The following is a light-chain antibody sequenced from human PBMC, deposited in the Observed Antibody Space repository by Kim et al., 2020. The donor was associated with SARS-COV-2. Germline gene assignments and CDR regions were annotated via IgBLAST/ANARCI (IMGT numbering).Light chain of an antibody. J-gene: IGLJ2*01. V-gene: IGLV4-69*01. CDR3: QTWGTGVRV. CDR1: SGHSSYA. CDR2: VNSDGSH. Sequence: QPVLTQSPSASASLGASVKLTCTLSSGHSSYAIAWHQQQPEKGPRYLMKVNSDGSHNKGDGIPDRFSGSSSGAERYLTISSLQFEDEADYYCQTWGTGVRVFGGGTQLTVL.